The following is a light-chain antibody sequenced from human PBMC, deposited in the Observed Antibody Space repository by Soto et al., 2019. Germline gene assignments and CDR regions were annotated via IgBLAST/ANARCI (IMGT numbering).Light chain of an antibody. Sequence: DIQLTQSPSFLSASVGDRVTITCRASQGINSYLAWYQQKPGKVPKLLIYAASTLQSGVPSIFSGGGSGTEFTRTISSLQPEDVATYYCQQINSYPITFGQGTRLEI. CDR2: AAS. CDR1: QGINSY. J-gene: IGKJ5*01. V-gene: IGKV1-9*01. CDR3: QQINSYPIT.